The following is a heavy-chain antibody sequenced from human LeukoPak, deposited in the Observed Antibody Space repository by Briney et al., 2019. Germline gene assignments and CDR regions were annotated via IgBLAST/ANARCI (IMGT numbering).Heavy chain of an antibody. D-gene: IGHD6-19*01. CDR3: ARGGSGWYPDPNWFDP. J-gene: IGHJ5*02. V-gene: IGHV5-51*01. CDR2: IFPGDSDT. Sequence: GESLKISCKGSGYNFSSYWIGWVRQMPGKGLEWMGIIFPGDSDTRYSPSFQGQVTISADKSISTAYLQWSSLKASDTAMYYCARGGSGWYPDPNWFDPWGQGTLVTVSS. CDR1: GYNFSSYW.